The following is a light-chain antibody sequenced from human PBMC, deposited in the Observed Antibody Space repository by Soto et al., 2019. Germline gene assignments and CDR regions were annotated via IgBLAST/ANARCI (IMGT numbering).Light chain of an antibody. CDR3: QQYNNWPRT. Sequence: VVTQHPATPSVSPGERATLSCRASQSDSSNLAWYQQKPGQAPRLLIYGASTRATGIPARFSGSGSGTEFTLTTSSRQSEDFAVYYCQQYNNWPRTFGQGTKV. V-gene: IGKV3-15*01. CDR1: QSDSSN. J-gene: IGKJ1*01. CDR2: GAS.